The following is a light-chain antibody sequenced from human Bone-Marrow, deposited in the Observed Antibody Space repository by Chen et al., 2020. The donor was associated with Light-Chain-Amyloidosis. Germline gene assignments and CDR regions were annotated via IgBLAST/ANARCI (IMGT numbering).Light chain of an antibody. J-gene: IGLJ3*02. CDR2: DDS. CDR1: NIGSTS. V-gene: IGLV3-21*02. CDR3: QVWDRSSDRPV. Sequence: SYVLTPLSSVSAAPGHKATLPCGGNNIGSTSVHWYQQTPGQAPLLVVYDDSDRPSGIPERLSGSNSGNTATLTISRVEAGDEADYYCQVWDRSSDRPVFGGGTKLTVL.